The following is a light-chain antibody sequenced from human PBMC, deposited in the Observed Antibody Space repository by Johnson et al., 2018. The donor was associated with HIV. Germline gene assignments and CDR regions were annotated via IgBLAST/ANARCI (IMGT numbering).Light chain of an antibody. V-gene: IGLV1-51*02. Sequence: QSVLTQSPSVSAAPGQTVTISCSGSRSNIGTNDVSWYQHLPGTAPKLLISENNKRPSVIPDRFSGSKSGTSATLGITGLQTGDEADYYCGTWDNSLSVFVFGTGTKVTVL. CDR2: ENN. CDR1: RSNIGTND. J-gene: IGLJ1*01. CDR3: GTWDNSLSVFV.